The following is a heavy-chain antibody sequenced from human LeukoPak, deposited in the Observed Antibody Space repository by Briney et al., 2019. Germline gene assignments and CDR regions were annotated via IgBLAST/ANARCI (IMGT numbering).Heavy chain of an antibody. CDR1: GFTFSSYG. Sequence: PGGSLRLSCAASGFTFSSYGMHWVRQAPGKGLEWVAVIWYDGSNKYYADSVKGRFTISRDNSKNTLYLQMNSLRAEDTAVYYCARVTYGDYVEGGNGFDPWCRGTLVTVSS. V-gene: IGHV3-33*01. CDR2: IWYDGSNK. J-gene: IGHJ5*02. CDR3: ARVTYGDYVEGGNGFDP. D-gene: IGHD4-17*01.